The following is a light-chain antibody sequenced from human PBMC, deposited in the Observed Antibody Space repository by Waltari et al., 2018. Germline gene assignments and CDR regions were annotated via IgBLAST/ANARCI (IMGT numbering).Light chain of an antibody. J-gene: IGLJ1*01. CDR3: SSYTSSSNYV. V-gene: IGLV2-14*01. CDR1: SSDVGGYNY. CDR2: DVS. Sequence: QSALTQPASVSGSPGQSITISCTGTSSDVGGYNYVSWYQQHPGKAPKLMIYDVSNGPSGVSNRFSGSKSGNTASLTISGLQAEDEADYYCSSYTSSSNYVFGTGTKVTVL.